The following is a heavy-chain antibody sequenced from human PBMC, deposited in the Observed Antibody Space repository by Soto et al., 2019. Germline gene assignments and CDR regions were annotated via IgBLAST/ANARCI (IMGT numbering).Heavy chain of an antibody. V-gene: IGHV3-53*01. CDR1: GFTVSSNY. CDR3: ARVPGSGTYYDNRIANDAFDI. D-gene: IGHD3-10*01. J-gene: IGHJ3*02. Sequence: GGSLRLSCAASGFTVSSNYMSWVRQAPGKGLEWVSVIYSGGSTYYADSVRGRFTISRDNSKNTLYLQMNSLRAEDTAVYYCARVPGSGTYYDNRIANDAFDIWGQGTMVTVSS. CDR2: IYSGGST.